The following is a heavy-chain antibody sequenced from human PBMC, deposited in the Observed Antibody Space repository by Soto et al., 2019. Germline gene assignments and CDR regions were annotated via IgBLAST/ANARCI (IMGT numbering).Heavy chain of an antibody. CDR2: IDGFSRDI. CDR1: GFAFSSYS. J-gene: IGHJ4*02. Sequence: GGSLRLSCVASGFAFSSYSMNWVRQAPGKGRECVSSIDGFSRDIHCAGSARGRFTISRDNTKNPLFLHMNSLEAADTAIYLSARGYCSDRSCHSEASNNGDYWRQGTLVTVSS. V-gene: IGHV3-21*06. CDR3: ARGYCSDRSCHSEASNNGDY. D-gene: IGHD2-15*01.